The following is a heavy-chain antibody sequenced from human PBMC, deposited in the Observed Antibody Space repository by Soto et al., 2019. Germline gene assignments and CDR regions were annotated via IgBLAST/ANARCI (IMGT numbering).Heavy chain of an antibody. CDR1: GYTFTSYY. V-gene: IGHV1-46*01. CDR2: INPSAGRT. J-gene: IGHJ5*02. D-gene: IGHD6-6*01. Sequence: QVQLVQSGAEVKKPGASVKVSCKASGYTFTSYYIHWVRQAPGQGLEWMGIINPSAGRTSYAQKFQGRVTMTRDTSTSTVYMELGSLISEDTAVYYCARGGQCSTSSWGNWFDPWGQGTLVTVSS. CDR3: ARGGQCSTSSWGNWFDP.